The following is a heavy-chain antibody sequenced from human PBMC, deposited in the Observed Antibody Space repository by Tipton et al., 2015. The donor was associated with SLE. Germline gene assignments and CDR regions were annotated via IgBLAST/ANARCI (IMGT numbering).Heavy chain of an antibody. J-gene: IGHJ5*02. Sequence: SLRLSCAASGFTFSSYSMNWVRQAPGKGLEWVSSISSSSSYIYYADSVKGRFTISRDNSKNTLYLQMNSLRAEDTAVYYCAKGYSGSSNWFDPWGQGTLATVSS. CDR3: AKGYSGSSNWFDP. CDR2: ISSSSSYI. D-gene: IGHD1-26*01. V-gene: IGHV3-21*04. CDR1: GFTFSSYS.